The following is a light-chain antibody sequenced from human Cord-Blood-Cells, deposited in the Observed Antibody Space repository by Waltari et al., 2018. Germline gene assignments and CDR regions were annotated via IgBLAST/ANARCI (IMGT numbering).Light chain of an antibody. CDR1: SRDVGSYNL. Sequence: QSALTQPASVSGSPGQSIPISCTGTSRDVGSYNLVSWYQQHPGKAPKLMIYEGSKRPSGVSNRFSGSNSGNTASLTISGLQAEDEADYYCCSYAGSSTYYVFGTGTKVTVL. CDR2: EGS. J-gene: IGLJ1*01. V-gene: IGLV2-23*01. CDR3: CSYAGSSTYYV.